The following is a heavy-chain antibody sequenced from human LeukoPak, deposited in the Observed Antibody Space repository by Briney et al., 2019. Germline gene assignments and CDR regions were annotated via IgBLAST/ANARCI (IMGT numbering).Heavy chain of an antibody. J-gene: IGHJ4*02. CDR2: ISGSGHRT. CDR3: AKDWGEYFDYVWGSFTSFDF. Sequence: GGTLRLSCAASGFTFSNYGVSWVRQAPGKGLEWVSGISGSGHRTYYADSVKGRFTISRDNSKNTLYLQMNSLRAEDTAVYHCAKDWGEYFDYVWGSFTSFDFWGQGTQVTVSS. V-gene: IGHV3-23*01. D-gene: IGHD3-16*01. CDR1: GFTFSNYG.